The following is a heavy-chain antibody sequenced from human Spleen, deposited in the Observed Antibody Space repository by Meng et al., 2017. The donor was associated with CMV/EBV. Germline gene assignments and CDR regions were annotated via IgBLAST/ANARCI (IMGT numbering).Heavy chain of an antibody. V-gene: IGHV3-49*04. Sequence: GESLKISCTGSGFTFRDYAMTWVRQAPGKGLEWVNFIRSKTYGGTAEYAASVKGRFTISRDDSKGIAYLQMNSLETEDTAIYYCTTTRAAAGSPFLDYWGQGTLVTVSS. J-gene: IGHJ4*02. CDR1: GFTFRDYA. CDR3: TTTRAAAGSPFLDY. D-gene: IGHD6-13*01. CDR2: IRSKTYGGTA.